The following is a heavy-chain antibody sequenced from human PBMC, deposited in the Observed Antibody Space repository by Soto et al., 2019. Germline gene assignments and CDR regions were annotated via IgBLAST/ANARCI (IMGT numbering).Heavy chain of an antibody. CDR3: ARDRSPFSEYYFDY. Sequence: ESVGGLVKPGGSLRLSCAASGFTFSSYSMNWVRQAPGKGLEWVSSISSSSSYIYYADSVKGRFTISRDNAKNSLYLQMNSLRAEDTAVYYCARDRSPFSEYYFDYWGQGTLVTVSS. CDR1: GFTFSSYS. V-gene: IGHV3-21*01. CDR2: ISSSSSYI. D-gene: IGHD3-3*01. J-gene: IGHJ4*02.